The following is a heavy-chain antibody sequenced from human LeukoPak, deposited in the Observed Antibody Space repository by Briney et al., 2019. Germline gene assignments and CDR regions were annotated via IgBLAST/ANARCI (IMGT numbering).Heavy chain of an antibody. CDR1: GYSFTSHY. CDR3: ARGLPLGYCTYGVCYPPKHFDF. J-gene: IGHJ4*02. V-gene: IGHV1-8*03. D-gene: IGHD2-8*01. CDR2: VNPKSGNT. Sequence: ASVKVSCKASGYSFTSHYMHWVRQAPGQGLEWMGWVNPKSGNTGYKQKFQARVTITRDTSITTAYMELSSLTSDDTAVYFCARGLPLGYCTYGVCYPPKHFDFWGQGTLVTVSS.